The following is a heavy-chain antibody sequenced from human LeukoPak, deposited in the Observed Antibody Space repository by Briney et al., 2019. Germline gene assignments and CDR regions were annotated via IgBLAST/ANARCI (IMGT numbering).Heavy chain of an antibody. Sequence: GGSLRLSCAASGITFSAYSMNWVRQAPGKGPEWVSSISSSGSYIYYADSVKGRFIISRDNAKNSLYLQMYSLRAEDTAVYYCARWHQLALDYWGQGTLVTVSS. V-gene: IGHV3-21*01. CDR2: ISSSGSYI. D-gene: IGHD6-13*01. CDR3: ARWHQLALDY. J-gene: IGHJ4*02. CDR1: GITFSAYS.